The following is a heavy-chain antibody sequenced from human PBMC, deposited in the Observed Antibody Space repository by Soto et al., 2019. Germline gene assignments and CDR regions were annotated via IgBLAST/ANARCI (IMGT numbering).Heavy chain of an antibody. CDR3: AREGYGGTQLFDY. J-gene: IGHJ4*02. V-gene: IGHV4-59*01. D-gene: IGHD4-17*01. CDR2: IYYSGST. CDR1: GGSISSYY. Sequence: PSETLSLTCTVSGGSISSYYWGWIRQPPGKGLEWIGYIYYSGSTNYNPSLKSRVTISVDTSKNQFSLKLSSVTAADTAVYYCAREGYGGTQLFDYWGQGTLVTVSS.